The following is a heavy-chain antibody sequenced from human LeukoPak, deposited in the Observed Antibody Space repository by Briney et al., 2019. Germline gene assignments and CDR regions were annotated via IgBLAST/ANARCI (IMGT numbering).Heavy chain of an antibody. Sequence: PGGSLRLSCSASEFIFRSYAMTWVRQAPGKGLEWVSTISESGESAYYADSVKGRFTISRDNSKNTLYLQMSSLRAEDTAVYYCAKETTVAGFYPYFDYWGQGTLVTVSS. CDR3: AKETTVAGFYPYFDY. CDR2: ISESGESA. D-gene: IGHD6-19*01. V-gene: IGHV3-23*01. J-gene: IGHJ4*02. CDR1: EFIFRSYA.